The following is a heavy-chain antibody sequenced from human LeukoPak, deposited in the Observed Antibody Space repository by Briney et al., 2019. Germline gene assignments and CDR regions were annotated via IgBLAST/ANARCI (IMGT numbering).Heavy chain of an antibody. CDR2: ISDSGGST. V-gene: IGHV3-23*01. Sequence: GGSLRLSCAVSGITLSNYGMSWVRQAPGKGLEWVAGISDSGGSTTYADSVKGRFTISRDNPKNTLFLQMNSLRVEDTAVYFCTKRGVVIRVILVGFHKQAYYFDSWGQGALVTVSS. D-gene: IGHD3-22*01. CDR3: TKRGVVIRVILVGFHKQAYYFDS. J-gene: IGHJ4*02. CDR1: GITLSNYG.